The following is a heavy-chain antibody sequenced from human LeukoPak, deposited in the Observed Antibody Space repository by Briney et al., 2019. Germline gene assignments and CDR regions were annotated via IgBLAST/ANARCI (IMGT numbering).Heavy chain of an antibody. CDR2: IIPIFGTA. CDR1: GGSFSSYA. D-gene: IGHD2-2*01. V-gene: IGHV1-69*13. J-gene: IGHJ4*02. CDR3: VRDIRGCSSTSCYGGLFDY. Sequence: ASVKLSCKSSGGSFSSYAISWVRQAPGQGLELMGGIIPIFGTANYAQKFQGRVTITADESTSTAYMELSSLRSEDTAVYYCVRDIRGCSSTSCYGGLFDYWGQGTLVTVSS.